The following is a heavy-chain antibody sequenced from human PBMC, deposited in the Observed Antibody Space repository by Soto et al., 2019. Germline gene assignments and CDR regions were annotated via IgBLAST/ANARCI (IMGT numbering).Heavy chain of an antibody. CDR2: ISAYNGNT. D-gene: IGHD6-13*01. CDR1: GYTFTGSQ. V-gene: IGHV1-18*04. Sequence: ASVKVSCKASGYTFTGSQIHWVRQAPGQGLEWMGWISAYNGNTNYAQKLQGRVTMTTDTSTSTAYMELRSLRSDDTAVYYCARAGGAAAALSWFDPWGQGTLVTVSS. CDR3: ARAGGAAAALSWFDP. J-gene: IGHJ5*02.